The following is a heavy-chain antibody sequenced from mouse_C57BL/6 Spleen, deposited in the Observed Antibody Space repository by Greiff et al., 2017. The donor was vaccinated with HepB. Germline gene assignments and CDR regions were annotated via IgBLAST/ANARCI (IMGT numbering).Heavy chain of an antibody. V-gene: IGHV1-64*01. Sequence: QVQLQQPGAELVKPGASVKLSCKASGYTFTSYWMHWVKQRPGQGLEWIGMIHPNSGSTNYNEKFKSKATLTVDKSSSTAYMQLSSLTSEDSAVDYCARSRLPHWYFDVWGTGTTVTVSS. J-gene: IGHJ1*03. CDR2: IHPNSGST. CDR1: GYTFTSYW. D-gene: IGHD1-2*01. CDR3: ARSRLPHWYFDV.